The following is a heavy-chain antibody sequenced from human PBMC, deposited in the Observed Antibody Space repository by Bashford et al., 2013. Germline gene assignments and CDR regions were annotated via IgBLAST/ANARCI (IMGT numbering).Heavy chain of an antibody. CDR3: ARYDSSSWLFDY. V-gene: IGHV4-39*01. Sequence: SETLSLTCAVSGGSISSSSYYWGWIRQPPGKGLEWIGSIYYSGSTYYNPSLKSRVTISVDTSKNQFSLKLSSVTAADTAVYYCARYDSSSWLFDYWGQGTRVTVSS. CDR1: GGSISSSSYY. D-gene: IGHD6-13*01. CDR2: IYYSGST. J-gene: IGHJ4*02.